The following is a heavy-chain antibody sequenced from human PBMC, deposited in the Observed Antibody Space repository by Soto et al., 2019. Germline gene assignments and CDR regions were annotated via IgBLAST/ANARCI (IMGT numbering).Heavy chain of an antibody. D-gene: IGHD2-8*01. CDR1: GYTLTELS. J-gene: IGHJ4*02. CDR2: FDPEDGET. CDR3: ATVGWNDCTNGVCYLGY. Sequence: GASVKVYCKVSGYTLTELSMHWVRQAPGKGLEWMGGFDPEDGETIYAQKFQGRVTMTEDTSTDTAYMELSSLRSEDTAVYYCATVGWNDCTNGVCYLGYWGQGTLVTVSS. V-gene: IGHV1-24*01.